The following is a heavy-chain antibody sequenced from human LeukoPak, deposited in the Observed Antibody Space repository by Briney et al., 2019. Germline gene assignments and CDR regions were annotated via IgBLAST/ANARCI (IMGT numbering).Heavy chain of an antibody. CDR3: ARGNSDSRGYYNY. CDR2: ISAYNGHI. CDR1: GYSFTSYD. V-gene: IGHV1-18*01. Sequence: ASVTVSCKASGYSFTSYDISWVRQAPGQGLEWMGWISAYNGHINYAQKLQGRVTMTTDPSTNTAYMERRSLRSDDTAFYYCARGNSDSRGYYNYWGRGTLVTVSS. J-gene: IGHJ4*02. D-gene: IGHD3-22*01.